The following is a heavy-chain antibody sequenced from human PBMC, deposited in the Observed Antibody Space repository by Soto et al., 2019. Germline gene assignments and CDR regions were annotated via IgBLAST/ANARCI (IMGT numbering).Heavy chain of an antibody. V-gene: IGHV3-9*01. CDR2: ISWNSGSI. D-gene: IGHD2-2*01. Sequence: PGGSLRLSCAASGFTFDDYAMHWVRQAPGKGLEWVSGISWNSGSIGYADSVKGRFTISRDNAKNSLYLQMNSLRAEDTAVYYCARGGYCSSTSCYLGDEDAFDIWGQGTMVTVSS. CDR3: ARGGYCSSTSCYLGDEDAFDI. J-gene: IGHJ3*02. CDR1: GFTFDDYA.